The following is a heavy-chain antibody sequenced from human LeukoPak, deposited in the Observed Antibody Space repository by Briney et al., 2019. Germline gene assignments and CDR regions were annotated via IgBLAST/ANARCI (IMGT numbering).Heavy chain of an antibody. CDR1: GFTFSSYS. CDR3: ARGDFALRDGSDQ. Sequence: PGGSLRLSCAASGFTFSSYSMNWVRQAPGKGLEWVSSISSSSSYIYYADSVKGRFTISRDNAKNSLYLQMNSLRAEDTAVYYCARGDFALRDGSDQWGQGTLVTVSS. CDR2: ISSSSSYI. V-gene: IGHV3-21*01. J-gene: IGHJ5*02. D-gene: IGHD5-24*01.